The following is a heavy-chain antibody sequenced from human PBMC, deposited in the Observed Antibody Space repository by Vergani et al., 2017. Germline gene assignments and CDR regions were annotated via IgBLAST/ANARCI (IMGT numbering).Heavy chain of an antibody. D-gene: IGHD2-21*01. V-gene: IGHV3-15*07. CDR1: GFSFRNAW. J-gene: IGHJ6*02. CDR2: IKSTFDRGTT. CDR3: TTDPRYCGDGSCDWLRDHHYCGIDV. Sequence: EVQLVESGGGIVKPGGSLRLSCVASGFSFRNAWMNWVRRTPGKGLEWVGRIKSTFDRGTTDYAAAVKGRFTIARDDSKNTMFLQMNGLKTEDIGVYYCTTDPRYCGDGSCDWLRDHHYCGIDVWGQGTTVTVSS.